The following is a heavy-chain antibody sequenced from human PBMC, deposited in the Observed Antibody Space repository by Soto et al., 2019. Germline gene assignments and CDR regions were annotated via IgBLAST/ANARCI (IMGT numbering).Heavy chain of an antibody. V-gene: IGHV3-30*18. D-gene: IGHD3-3*01. CDR2: ISYDGSNK. J-gene: IGHJ6*02. CDR1: VFTFSSYG. Sequence: PGGSLRLSCASSVFTFSSYGMHCVRHAPGKWLEWVAVISYDGSNKYYADSVKGRFTISRDNSKNTLYLQMNSLRAEDTAVYYCAKCGLRFLEWHPHYGMDVWGQGTTFTVSS. CDR3: AKCGLRFLEWHPHYGMDV.